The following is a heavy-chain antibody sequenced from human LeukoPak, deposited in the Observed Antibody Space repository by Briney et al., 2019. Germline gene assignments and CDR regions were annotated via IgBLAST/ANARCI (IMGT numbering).Heavy chain of an antibody. CDR3: ARVATPRYCSTTSCYWKGRFDP. V-gene: IGHV1-46*01. D-gene: IGHD2-2*01. CDR1: GYTFTKYY. CDR2: INPSAGST. Sequence: GASVKVSCKASGYTFTKYYIHWVRQAPGQGLEWMGIINPSAGSTNYAQKFQGRVTITADESTSTAYMELSSLRSEDTAVYYCARVATPRYCSTTSCYWKGRFDPWGQGTLVTVSS. J-gene: IGHJ5*02.